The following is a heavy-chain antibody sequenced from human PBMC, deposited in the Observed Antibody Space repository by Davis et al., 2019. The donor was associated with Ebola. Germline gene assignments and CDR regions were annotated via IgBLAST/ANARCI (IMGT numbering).Heavy chain of an antibody. CDR3: ARGKWFDP. CDR1: GGTFSSHG. V-gene: IGHV1-69*04. CDR2: IIPVVDTK. Sequence: SVKVSCKASGGTFSSHGVSWVRQAPGQGLEWMGRIIPVVDTKDYAQKFQGRVTLTADKATNTAYMELSGLRFDDTAVYYCARGKWFDPWGQGTLVTVSS. J-gene: IGHJ5*02.